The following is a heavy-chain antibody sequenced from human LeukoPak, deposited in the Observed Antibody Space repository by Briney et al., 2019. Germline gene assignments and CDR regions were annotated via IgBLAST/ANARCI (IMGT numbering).Heavy chain of an antibody. J-gene: IGHJ4*02. Sequence: GGSLRLSCAASGFTFSSYWMHWVRQAPGKGLVWVSRINSDGSSTSYADSVKGRFTISRDNAKNTLYLQMNRLRAEDTAVYYCASAGYSYGSYFDYWGQGTLVTVSS. CDR3: ASAGYSYGSYFDY. CDR2: INSDGSST. D-gene: IGHD5-18*01. CDR1: GFTFSSYW. V-gene: IGHV3-74*01.